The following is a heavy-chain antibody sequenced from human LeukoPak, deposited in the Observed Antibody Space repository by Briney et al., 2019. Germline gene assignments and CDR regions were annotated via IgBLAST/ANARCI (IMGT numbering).Heavy chain of an antibody. V-gene: IGHV4-59*01. Sequence: PSETLSLTCAVYGGSFSGYYWSWIRQPPGKGLEWIGYIYYSGSTNYNPSLKSRVTISVDTSKNQFSLKLSSVTAADTAVYYCARENSYYHYFDYWGQGTLVTVSS. CDR2: IYYSGST. J-gene: IGHJ4*02. CDR3: ARENSYYHYFDY. D-gene: IGHD3-10*01. CDR1: GGSFSGYY.